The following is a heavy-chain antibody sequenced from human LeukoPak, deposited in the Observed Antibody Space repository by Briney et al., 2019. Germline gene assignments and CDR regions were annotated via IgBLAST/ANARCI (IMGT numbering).Heavy chain of an antibody. J-gene: IGHJ3*02. Sequence: SQTLSLTCTVSGGSISSGGYYWSWIRQHPGKGLEWIGYIYYSGSTYYNPSLKSRVTISVDTSKNQFSLKLSSVTAADTAVYYCAREIKRAFDIWGQGTMDTVSS. CDR2: IYYSGST. CDR3: AREIKRAFDI. V-gene: IGHV4-31*03. CDR1: GGSISSGGYY.